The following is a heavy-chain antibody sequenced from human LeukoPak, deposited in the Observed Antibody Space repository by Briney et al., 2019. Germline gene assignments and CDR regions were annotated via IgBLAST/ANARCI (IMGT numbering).Heavy chain of an antibody. CDR1: GFTFSRYS. CDR2: ISISSNYI. D-gene: IGHD3-3*01. CDR3: ARGSRFGVVERDAFDI. V-gene: IGHV3-21*01. J-gene: IGHJ3*02. Sequence: TGGSLRLSCAASGFTFSRYSMNWVRQAPGKGLEWVSFISISSNYIYYTDSVKGRFTISRDNAKNSLYLQMNSLRAEDTAVYYCARGSRFGVVERDAFDIWGQGTMVTVSS.